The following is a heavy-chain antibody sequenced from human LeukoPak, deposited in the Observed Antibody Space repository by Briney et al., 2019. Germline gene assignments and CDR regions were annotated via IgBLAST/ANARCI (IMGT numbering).Heavy chain of an antibody. CDR1: GGSISSSSYY. CDR2: VNLQGST. J-gene: IGHJ4*02. CDR3: AREGGPYRPLDY. Sequence: PSETLSLTCTVSGGSISSSSYYWDWIRQPPGKGLEWIGEVNLQGSTNYNPSLMGRVAIAVDTSENHISLQLTSVTAADTAVYYCAREGGPYRPLDYSGQGTLVTVSS. V-gene: IGHV4-39*07.